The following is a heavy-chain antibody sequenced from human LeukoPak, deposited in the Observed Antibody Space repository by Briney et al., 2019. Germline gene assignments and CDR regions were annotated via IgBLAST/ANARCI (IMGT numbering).Heavy chain of an antibody. CDR3: ARGLAVAQDAFDI. CDR1: GFTFSSYA. V-gene: IGHV3-23*01. CDR2: ISGSGGST. Sequence: GGSLRLSCAASGFTFSSYAMSWVRQAPGKGLEWVSAISGSGGSTYYADSVKGRFTISRDNSKNTLYLQMNSLRAEDTAVYYCARGLAVAQDAFDIWGQGTMVTVSS. J-gene: IGHJ3*02. D-gene: IGHD6-19*01.